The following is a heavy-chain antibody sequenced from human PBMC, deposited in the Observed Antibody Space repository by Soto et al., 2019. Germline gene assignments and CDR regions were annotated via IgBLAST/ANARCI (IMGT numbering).Heavy chain of an antibody. CDR2: IIPIFGTA. D-gene: IGHD3-10*01. CDR3: ARDQEGYYGSGSYYPAYYYYGMDV. CDR1: GGTFSSYA. Sequence: QVQLVQSGAEVKKPGSSVKVSCKASGGTFSSYAISWVRQAPGQGLEWMGGIIPIFGTANYAQKFQGRVTITADESTSTAYMELSSLRSEDTAVNYCARDQEGYYGSGSYYPAYYYYGMDVWGQGTTVTVSS. V-gene: IGHV1-69*01. J-gene: IGHJ6*02.